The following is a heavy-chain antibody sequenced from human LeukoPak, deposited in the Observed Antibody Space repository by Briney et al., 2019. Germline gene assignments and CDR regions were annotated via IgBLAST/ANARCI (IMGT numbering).Heavy chain of an antibody. Sequence: GGSLRLSCAASGFTFSSSWMSWVRQAPGKGLEWVASIKQDGSDKYYVDSVKGRFTISRDNSKNTVYLQMSSLRAEDTALYYCATIGTGDYRDDSWGQGTLVTVSS. CDR3: ATIGTGDYRDDS. CDR1: GFTFSSSW. CDR2: IKQDGSDK. J-gene: IGHJ5*01. D-gene: IGHD3/OR15-3a*01. V-gene: IGHV3-7*01.